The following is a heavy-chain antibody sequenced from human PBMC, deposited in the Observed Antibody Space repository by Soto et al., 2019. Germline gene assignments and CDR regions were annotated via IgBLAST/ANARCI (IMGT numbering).Heavy chain of an antibody. J-gene: IGHJ6*02. CDR3: ARAGSYYGSGSYYYYYYGMDV. D-gene: IGHD3-10*01. CDR2: IKQDGSEK. Sequence: GGSLRLSCAASGFTFSSYWMSWVRQAPGKGLEWVANIKQDGSEKYYVDSVKGRFDISRDNAKNSLYLQMNSLRAEDTAVYYCARAGSYYGSGSYYYYYYGMDVWGQGTTVTVSS. CDR1: GFTFSSYW. V-gene: IGHV3-7*01.